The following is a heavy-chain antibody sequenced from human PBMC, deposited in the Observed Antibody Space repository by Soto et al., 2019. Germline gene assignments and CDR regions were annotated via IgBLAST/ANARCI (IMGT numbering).Heavy chain of an antibody. D-gene: IGHD3-10*01. Sequence: PSETLSLTCTVSGGSINSYFWSWIRQPPGKGLEWIGYIYHTGSSNYNPSLKSRVTISVDTSKNQFSLKLSSVTAADTAVYYCARVGGFGATTIDYWGQGTLVTVSS. V-gene: IGHV4-59*08. CDR1: GGSINSYF. CDR3: ARVGGFGATTIDY. J-gene: IGHJ4*02. CDR2: IYHTGSS.